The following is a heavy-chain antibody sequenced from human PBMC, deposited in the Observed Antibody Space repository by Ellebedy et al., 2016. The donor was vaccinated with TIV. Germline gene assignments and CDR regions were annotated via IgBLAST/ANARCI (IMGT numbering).Heavy chain of an antibody. D-gene: IGHD5-18*01. CDR1: GFTFSSYA. Sequence: GESLKISCADSGFTFSSYAMHWVRQAPGKGLEWVAVISYDGSNKYYADSVKGRFTISRDNSKNTLYLQMNSLRAEDTAVYYCAKAIQLWLRYGMDVWGQGALVTVSS. CDR2: ISYDGSNK. V-gene: IGHV3-30-3*01. CDR3: AKAIQLWLRYGMDV. J-gene: IGHJ6*02.